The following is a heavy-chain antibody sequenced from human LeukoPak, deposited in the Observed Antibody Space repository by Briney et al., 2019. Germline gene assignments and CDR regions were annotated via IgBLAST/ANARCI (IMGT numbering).Heavy chain of an antibody. J-gene: IGHJ5*02. Sequence: ASVKVSCKASGYTFASYDINWVRQATGQGLEWVGWMNPNSGNTGYAQKFQGRVTITRNTSISTAYMELSSLRSEDTAVYYCARGDPSDYDFWSGYYRTGWFDPWGQGTLVTVSS. CDR1: GYTFASYD. V-gene: IGHV1-8*03. CDR2: MNPNSGNT. CDR3: ARGDPSDYDFWSGYYRTGWFDP. D-gene: IGHD3-3*01.